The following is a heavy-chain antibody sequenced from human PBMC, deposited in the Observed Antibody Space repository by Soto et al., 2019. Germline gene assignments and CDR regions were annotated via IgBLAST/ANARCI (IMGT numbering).Heavy chain of an antibody. Sequence: ASVKVSCKASAYTFTSYDINWVRQTAGQGLEWMGWMSPKTANTGYAQKFQDRVTMTRSTSISTAYMDLSSLTSEDTAVYYCTGGPPNWGFDAWGQGTPVTVSS. V-gene: IGHV1-8*01. CDR3: TGGPPNWGFDA. D-gene: IGHD7-27*01. CDR2: MSPKTANT. J-gene: IGHJ5*01. CDR1: AYTFTSYD.